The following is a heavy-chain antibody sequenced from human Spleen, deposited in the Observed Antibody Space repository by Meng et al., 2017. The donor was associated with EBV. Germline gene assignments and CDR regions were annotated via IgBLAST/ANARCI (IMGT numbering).Heavy chain of an antibody. CDR2: IYHSGHT. Sequence: VALQESGQGLVKPSGTLSLSCAVAGDSIDSSNWWNWVRQPPGKGLEWIGEIYHSGHTNYNPSLRSRVIMSVDKSKNQFSLDLTSVTAADTAIYYCATADCSGGGCPGGSWGQGTLVTVSS. CDR1: GDSIDSSNW. V-gene: IGHV4-4*02. J-gene: IGHJ5*02. D-gene: IGHD2-8*02. CDR3: ATADCSGGGCPGGS.